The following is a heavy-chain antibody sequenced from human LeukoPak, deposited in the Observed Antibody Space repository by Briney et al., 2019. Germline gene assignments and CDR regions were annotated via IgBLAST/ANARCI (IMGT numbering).Heavy chain of an antibody. CDR3: ARDRDDSSGYYYAVDFDY. CDR2: INPSGGST. Sequence: ASVKVSCKASGYTFTNYYMHCVRQAPGQGLEWMGIINPSGGSTSYAQKFQGRVTMTRDTSTSTVYMELSSLRSEDTAVYYCARDRDDSSGYYYAVDFDYWGQGTLVTVSS. V-gene: IGHV1-46*01. D-gene: IGHD3-22*01. CDR1: GYTFTNYY. J-gene: IGHJ4*02.